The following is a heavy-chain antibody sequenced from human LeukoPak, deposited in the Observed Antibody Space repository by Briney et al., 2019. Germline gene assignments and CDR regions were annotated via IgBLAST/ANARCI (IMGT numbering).Heavy chain of an antibody. CDR3: ARWRGHGWRVNDN. J-gene: IGHJ4*02. CDR1: GFTFSDYY. CDR2: ISNSDSLT. V-gene: IGHV3-11*04. D-gene: IGHD6-19*01. Sequence: GGSLRLSCTASGFTFSDYYMSWIRQAPGKGLEWVSYISNSDSLTYYAESVKGRFTISRDNANTSLYLQMNSLRVEDTAVYYRARWRGHGWRVNDNWGQGTLVTVSS.